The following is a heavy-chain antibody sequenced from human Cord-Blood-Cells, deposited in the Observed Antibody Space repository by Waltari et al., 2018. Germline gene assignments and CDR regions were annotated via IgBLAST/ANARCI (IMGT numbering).Heavy chain of an antibody. V-gene: IGHV4-34*01. CDR2: INHSGST. Sequence: QVQLQQWGAGLLKPSETLSLTCAVYGGSFSGYYWSWIRQPPGKGLEWIGEINHSGSTNDNPSLKSRVTISVDTSKNQFSLKLSSVTAADTAVYYCARGSRWSGYYWFDPWGQGTLVTVSS. CDR1: GGSFSGYY. J-gene: IGHJ5*02. CDR3: ARGSRWSGYYWFDP. D-gene: IGHD3-3*01.